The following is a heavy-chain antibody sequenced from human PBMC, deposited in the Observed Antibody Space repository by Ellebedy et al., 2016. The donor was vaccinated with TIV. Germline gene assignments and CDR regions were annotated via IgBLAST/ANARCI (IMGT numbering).Heavy chain of an antibody. CDR3: ATDGSYGDYRFPAHAFTM. Sequence: GGSLRLSCAAYGFSFSSYWMAWVRQAPGKGLEWVANINQDGREKYYVDSVKGRFTISRDNAQTSLYLQMNSLGADDTSVYYCATDGSYGDYRFPAHAFTMWGQGTMVTVSS. J-gene: IGHJ3*02. CDR2: INQDGREK. D-gene: IGHD4-17*01. V-gene: IGHV3-7*01. CDR1: GFSFSSYW.